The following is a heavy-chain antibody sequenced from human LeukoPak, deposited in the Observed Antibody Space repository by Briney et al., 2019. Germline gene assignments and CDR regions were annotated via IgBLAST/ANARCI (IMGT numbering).Heavy chain of an antibody. D-gene: IGHD2-15*01. J-gene: IGHJ4*02. Sequence: PGGSLRLSCVASGFTFTNYGMHWARQAPGKGLEWVANIKQDGSEKYYVDSVKGRFTISRDNAKNSLYLQMNSLRAEDTAVYYCARETSGGSCFDYWGQGTLVTVSS. CDR2: IKQDGSEK. CDR3: ARETSGGSCFDY. V-gene: IGHV3-7*01. CDR1: GFTFTNYG.